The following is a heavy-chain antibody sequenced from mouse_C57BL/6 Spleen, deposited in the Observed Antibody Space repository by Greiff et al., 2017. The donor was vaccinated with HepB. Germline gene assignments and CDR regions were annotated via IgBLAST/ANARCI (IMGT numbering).Heavy chain of an antibody. V-gene: IGHV1-4*01. J-gene: IGHJ3*01. CDR3: ARKAVVATGDWFAY. CDR1: GYTFTSYT. CDR2: INPSSGYT. D-gene: IGHD1-1*01. Sequence: QVQLQQSGAELARPGASVKMSCKASGYTFTSYTMHWVKQRPGQGLEWIGYINPSSGYTKYNQKFKDKATLTADKSSSTAYMQLSSLTSEDSAVYYCARKAVVATGDWFAYWGQGTLVTVSA.